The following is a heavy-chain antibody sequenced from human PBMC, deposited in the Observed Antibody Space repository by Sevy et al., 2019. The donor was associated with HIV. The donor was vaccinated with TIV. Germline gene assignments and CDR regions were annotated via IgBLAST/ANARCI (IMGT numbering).Heavy chain of an antibody. CDR1: GFTFSSYS. V-gene: IGHV3-48*01. Sequence: GGSLRLSCAASGFTFSSYSMNWVRQAPGKGLEWVSYISSSSSTIYYADSVKGRFTISRDNAKNSLYLQMNSLRAEDTAVYYCARDSPITSYSYDFWSGYYDYWGQGTLVTVSS. CDR3: ARDSPITSYSYDFWSGYYDY. J-gene: IGHJ4*02. D-gene: IGHD3-3*01. CDR2: ISSSSSTI.